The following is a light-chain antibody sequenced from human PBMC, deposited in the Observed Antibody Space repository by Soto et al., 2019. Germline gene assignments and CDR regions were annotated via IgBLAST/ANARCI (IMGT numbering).Light chain of an antibody. CDR1: DTDVGGYTF. V-gene: IGLV2-11*01. Sequence: QSALAQPRSVSGSPGQSVTISCTGTDTDVGGYTFVSWYQQHAGKAPRVLIFDVSQRAPGVPDRFSGSKSGNTASLTISRLQPEDEADYHCCSYAGRYNFVMFGGGTKLTVL. J-gene: IGLJ6*01. CDR3: CSYAGRYNFVM. CDR2: DVS.